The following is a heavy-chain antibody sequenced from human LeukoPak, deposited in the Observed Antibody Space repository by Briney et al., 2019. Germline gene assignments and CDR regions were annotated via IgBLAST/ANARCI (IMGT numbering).Heavy chain of an antibody. CDR2: INYSGDT. D-gene: IGHD3/OR15-3a*01. CDR3: ARGRFELPY. Sequence: SETLSPICTVSGGSITNYYWSWIRQPPGKGLEYIGYINYSGDTDYNPSLKSRVNISVDTSKNQFFLKVNSVTAADTAVYYCARGRFELPYWGQGTLVTVSS. V-gene: IGHV4-59*01. J-gene: IGHJ4*02. CDR1: GGSITNYY.